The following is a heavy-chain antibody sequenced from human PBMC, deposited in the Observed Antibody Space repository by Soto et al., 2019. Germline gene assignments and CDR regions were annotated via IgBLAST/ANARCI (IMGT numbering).Heavy chain of an antibody. D-gene: IGHD5-18*01. CDR3: ARDRGYSNWFDP. V-gene: IGHV4-59*13. J-gene: IGHJ5*02. CDR1: GGSINNYY. CDR2: IYYSGST. Sequence: SETLSLTCTVSGGSINNYYWSWLRQPPGKGPEWIGYIYYSGSTNYNPSLGSRVTISVDTSKNQFSLKLSSVTAADTAVYYCARDRGYSNWFDPWGQGTLVTVS.